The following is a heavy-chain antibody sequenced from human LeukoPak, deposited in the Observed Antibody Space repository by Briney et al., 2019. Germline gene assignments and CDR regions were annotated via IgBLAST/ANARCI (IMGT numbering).Heavy chain of an antibody. D-gene: IGHD5-18*01. CDR2: IWYDGSNK. Sequence: HPGGSLRLSCAASGFTFSSYGMHWVRQAPGKGLEWVAVIWYDGSNKYYADSVKGRFTISRDNSKNTLYLQMNSLRAEDTAVYYCARDMVNSYGFGHWGQGTLVTVSS. V-gene: IGHV3-33*01. CDR1: GFTFSSYG. J-gene: IGHJ5*02. CDR3: ARDMVNSYGFGH.